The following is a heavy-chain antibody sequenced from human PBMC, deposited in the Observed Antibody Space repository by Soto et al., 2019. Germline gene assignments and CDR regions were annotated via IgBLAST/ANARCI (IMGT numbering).Heavy chain of an antibody. V-gene: IGHV1-18*01. J-gene: IGHJ4*02. D-gene: IGHD3-10*01. CDR3: ARGGEVVVYYGSGRYYLDY. CDR1: GYPLTRDG. Sequence: ASVKVACKASGYPLTRDGIRWVRQAPRQGLEWKGWISDYNGNTNYAQKLQGRVTMTTDTSTSTAYMELRSLRSDDTAVYDCARGGEVVVYYGSGRYYLDYWGQGTLVTVSS. CDR2: ISDYNGNT.